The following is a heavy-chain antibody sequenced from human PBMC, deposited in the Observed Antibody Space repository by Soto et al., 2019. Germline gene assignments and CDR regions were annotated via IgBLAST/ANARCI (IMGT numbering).Heavy chain of an antibody. V-gene: IGHV3-33*01. Sequence: HPGGSLRLSCAASGFTFSNYGFHWVRQAPGKGLEWVAVIWYDGSKTYYVESVKGRFTISRDNSKNTLYLQMNSLRAEDTAVYCCARDLGSTNYYFDYWGLGTLVTVSS. CDR2: IWYDGSKT. CDR1: GFTFSNYG. CDR3: ARDLGSTNYYFDY. D-gene: IGHD5-12*01. J-gene: IGHJ4*02.